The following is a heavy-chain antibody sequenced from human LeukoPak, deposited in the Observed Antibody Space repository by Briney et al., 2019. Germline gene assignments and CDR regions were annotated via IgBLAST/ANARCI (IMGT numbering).Heavy chain of an antibody. V-gene: IGHV3-30*03. J-gene: IGHJ4*02. CDR1: GFTFSSYG. CDR2: ISYDGSNK. CDR3: AREAGNMVRGVIAYYFDY. Sequence: GGSLRLSCAASGFTFSSYGMHWVRQAPGKGLEWVAVISYDGSNKYYADSVKGRFTISRDNSKNTPYLQMNSLRAEDTAVYYCAREAGNMVRGVIAYYFDYWGQGTLVTVSS. D-gene: IGHD3-10*01.